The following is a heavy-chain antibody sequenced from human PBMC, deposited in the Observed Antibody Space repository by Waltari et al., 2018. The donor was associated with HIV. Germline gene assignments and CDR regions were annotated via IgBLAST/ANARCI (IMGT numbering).Heavy chain of an antibody. J-gene: IGHJ6*02. CDR1: GFTFHEHA. CDR3: AKGPDYGGYSYYSYGLDV. Sequence: EVQLVESGGGLVQSGRSLRLSCVASGFTFHEHAMQWVRQAPGKGLEWVSGISSHSGARAYVDSVKGRFTISIDNAKNSLYLQMKRLRPEDTALYFCAKGPDYGGYSYYSYGLDVWGPGTTVTVS. CDR2: ISSHSGAR. V-gene: IGHV3-9*01. D-gene: IGHD4-17*01.